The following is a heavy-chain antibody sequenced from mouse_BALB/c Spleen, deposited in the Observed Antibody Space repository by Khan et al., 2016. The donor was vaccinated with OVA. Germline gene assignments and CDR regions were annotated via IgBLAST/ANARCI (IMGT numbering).Heavy chain of an antibody. V-gene: IGHV2-3*01. D-gene: IGHD6-1*01. CDR3: AGFEASYYAMYY. CDR2: IWGDGST. Sequence: VQLQESGPGLVAPSQSLSITCTVSGFSLTSYGVNWVRQPPGKGLEWLGVIWGDGSTNYHSALISRLSITKDNSKSQVFLKLISLQTDDTATYYCAGFEASYYAMYYWGQGTSVTVSS. J-gene: IGHJ4*01. CDR1: GFSLTSYG.